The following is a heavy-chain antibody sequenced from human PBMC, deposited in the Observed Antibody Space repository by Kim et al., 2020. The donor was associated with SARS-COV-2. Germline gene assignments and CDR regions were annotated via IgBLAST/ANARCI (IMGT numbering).Heavy chain of an antibody. CDR2: K. CDR3: AKEWTYYGMDV. Sequence: KYYADSVKGRFTISRDNSKNTLYLQMNSLRAEDTAVYYCAKEWTYYGMDVWGQGTTVTVSS. J-gene: IGHJ6*02. D-gene: IGHD5-12*01. V-gene: IGHV3-30*02.